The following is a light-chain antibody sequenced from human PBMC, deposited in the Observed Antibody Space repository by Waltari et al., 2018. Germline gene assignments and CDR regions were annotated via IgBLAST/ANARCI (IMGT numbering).Light chain of an antibody. CDR2: DAS. J-gene: IGKJ2*01. CDR3: QQYDNLRRT. CDR1: QDISNY. V-gene: IGKV1-33*01. Sequence: DIQMTQSPSSLSASVGDRVTITCQASQDISNYLNWYQQKPGKAPKLLIYDASNLETGVPSRFSGSGSGTDFTVTISSLQPEDIATYYCQQYDNLRRTFGQGTKLEIK.